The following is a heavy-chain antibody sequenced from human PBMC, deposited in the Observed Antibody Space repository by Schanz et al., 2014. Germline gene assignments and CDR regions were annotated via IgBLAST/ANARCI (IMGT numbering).Heavy chain of an antibody. CDR2: VNYIGST. D-gene: IGHD3-10*01. Sequence: QVHLQESGPGLVKPSETLSLTCTVSGGSISNNYWGWIRQPPGKGLEWIGYVNYIGSTKYNPSLESRVTISADTSKKQFSLKMTSVTTADTAVYYCARAKRFGDMDVWGQGTTVTVSS. CDR1: GGSISNNY. CDR3: ARAKRFGDMDV. J-gene: IGHJ6*02. V-gene: IGHV4-59*01.